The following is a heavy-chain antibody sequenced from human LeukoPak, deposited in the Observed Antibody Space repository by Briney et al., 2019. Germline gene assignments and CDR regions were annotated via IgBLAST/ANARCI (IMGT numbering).Heavy chain of an antibody. CDR3: ARAAPYDTSASHD. CDR1: GFTVSSNY. J-gene: IGHJ4*02. V-gene: IGHV3-53*01. Sequence: GGSLRLSCAASGFTVSSNYMSWVRQAPGKGLEWVSVIYSDGTTYYADSVKGRFTISRDDSKNTLFLQMNSLRAEDTAVYYCARAAPYDTSASHDWGQGTLVTVSS. D-gene: IGHD3-22*01. CDR2: IYSDGTT.